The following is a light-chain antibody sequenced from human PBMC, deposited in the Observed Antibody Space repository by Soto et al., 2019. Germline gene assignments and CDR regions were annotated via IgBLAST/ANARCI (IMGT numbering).Light chain of an antibody. CDR2: GAS. V-gene: IGKV3-15*01. J-gene: IGKJ1*01. CDR1: QSVSSN. CDR3: QQYNDWPRT. Sequence: EIVMTQSPATVSVSPGERVTLSCRASQSVSSNLAWYQQKPGQAPRLLIYGASTRATDIPVRFSGRGSGTEFTLTISSLQSEDFAVYYCQQYNDWPRTFGLGTKGDIK.